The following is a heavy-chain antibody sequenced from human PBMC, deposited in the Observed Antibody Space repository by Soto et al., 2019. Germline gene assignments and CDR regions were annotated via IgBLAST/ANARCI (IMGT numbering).Heavy chain of an antibody. V-gene: IGHV4-34*01. CDR2: INHSGST. CDR1: GGSFSGYY. CDR3: ARAARYDYIWGSYRYTFHDY. D-gene: IGHD3-16*02. J-gene: IGHJ4*02. Sequence: SETLSLTCAVYGGSFSGYYWSWIRQPPGKGLEWIGEINHSGSTNYNPSLKSRVTISVDTSKNQFSLKLSSVTAADTAVYYCARAARYDYIWGSYRYTFHDYWGQGTLVTVSS.